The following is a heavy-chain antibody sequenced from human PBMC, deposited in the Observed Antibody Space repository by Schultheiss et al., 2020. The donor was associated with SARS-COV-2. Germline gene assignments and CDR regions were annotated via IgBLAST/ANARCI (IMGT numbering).Heavy chain of an antibody. CDR3: ARGIAVAGQLDY. V-gene: IGHV4-30-4*01. J-gene: IGHJ4*02. CDR2: IYYSGST. D-gene: IGHD6-19*01. Sequence: SQTLSLTCTVSGGSISSGDYYWSWIRQPPGKGLEWIGYIYYSGSTYYNPSLKSRVTISVDTSKNQFSLKLSSVTAADTAVYYCARGIAVAGQLDYWGQGTLVTVSS. CDR1: GGSISSGDYY.